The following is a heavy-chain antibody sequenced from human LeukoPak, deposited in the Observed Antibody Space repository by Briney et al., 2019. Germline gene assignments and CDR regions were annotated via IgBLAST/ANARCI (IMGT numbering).Heavy chain of an antibody. Sequence: SETLSLTCAVYGGSFSGYYWSWIRQPPGKGLEWIGGINHSGSTNYNPSLKSRVTISVDTSKNQFSLKLSSVTAADTAVYYCARGGRGSYREWGQGTLVTVSS. D-gene: IGHD1-26*01. V-gene: IGHV4-34*01. CDR2: INHSGST. J-gene: IGHJ4*02. CDR3: ARGGRGSYRE. CDR1: GGSFSGYY.